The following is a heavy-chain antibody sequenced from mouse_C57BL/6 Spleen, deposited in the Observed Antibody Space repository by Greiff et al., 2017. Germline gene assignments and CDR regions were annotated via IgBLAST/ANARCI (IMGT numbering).Heavy chain of an antibody. J-gene: IGHJ4*01. D-gene: IGHD1-1*01. CDR2: ISSGSSTI. V-gene: IGHV5-17*01. CDR1: GFTFSDYG. Sequence: EVHLVESGGGLVKPGGSLKLSCAASGFTFSDYGMHWARQAPEKGLEWVAYISSGSSTIYYADTVKGRFTISRDNANNTLFLQMTRLRSVATDMYYSARCYYYGSSYNYAMDYWGQGTSVTVSS. CDR3: ARCYYYGSSYNYAMDY.